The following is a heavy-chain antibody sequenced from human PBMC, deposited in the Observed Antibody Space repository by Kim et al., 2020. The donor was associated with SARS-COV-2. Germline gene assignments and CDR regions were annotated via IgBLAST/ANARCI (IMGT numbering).Heavy chain of an antibody. D-gene: IGHD3-9*01. Sequence: GGSLRLSCAASGFTFSSYGMHWVRQAPGKGLEWVAVISYDGSNKYYADSVKGRFTISRDNSKNTLYLQMNSLRAEDTAVYYCAKEAYYDILTGYPSPFDPWGQGTLVTVSS. CDR3: AKEAYYDILTGYPSPFDP. V-gene: IGHV3-30*18. CDR2: ISYDGSNK. J-gene: IGHJ5*02. CDR1: GFTFSSYG.